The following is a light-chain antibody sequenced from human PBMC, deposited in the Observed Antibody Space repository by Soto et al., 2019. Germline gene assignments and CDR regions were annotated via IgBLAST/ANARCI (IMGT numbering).Light chain of an antibody. CDR1: SSNIGSNT. CDR3: AAWDDSLNGVV. J-gene: IGLJ2*01. CDR2: SNN. Sequence: LTQPPSASGTPGQRVTIACSGSSSNIGSNTVNWYQQLPGTAPKVLIYSNNQRPSGVPDRFSGSKSATSASLAISGLQSDDEAEYYCAAWDDSLNGVVFGGGTKLTVL. V-gene: IGLV1-44*01.